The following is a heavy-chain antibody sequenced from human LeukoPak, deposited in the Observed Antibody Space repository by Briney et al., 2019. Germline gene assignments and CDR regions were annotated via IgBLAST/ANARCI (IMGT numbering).Heavy chain of an antibody. Sequence: SETLSLTCTVSGGSISSYYWSWIRQPPGKGLEWIGYIYYSGSTNYNPSLKSRVTISVDTSKNQFSLRLSSVTAADTAVYYCARDLASLGFDPWGRGTLVTVSS. V-gene: IGHV4-59*01. CDR3: ARDLASLGFDP. CDR1: GGSISSYY. J-gene: IGHJ5*02. CDR2: IYYSGST.